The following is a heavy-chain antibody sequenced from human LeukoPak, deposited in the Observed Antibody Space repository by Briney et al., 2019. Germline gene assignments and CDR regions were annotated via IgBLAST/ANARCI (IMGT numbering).Heavy chain of an antibody. D-gene: IGHD2-15*01. Sequence: ASVKVSCKASGYTFTGYYMRWVRQAPGQGLEWMGWINPNSGGTNYAQKFQGRVTMTRDTSISTAYMELSRLRSDDTAVYYCARDIVVVVAASHENWFDPWGQGTLVTVSS. CDR1: GYTFTGYY. CDR3: ARDIVVVVAASHENWFDP. V-gene: IGHV1-2*02. J-gene: IGHJ5*02. CDR2: INPNSGGT.